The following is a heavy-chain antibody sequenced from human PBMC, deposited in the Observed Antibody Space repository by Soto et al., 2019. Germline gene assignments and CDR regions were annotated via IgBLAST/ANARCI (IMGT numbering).Heavy chain of an antibody. V-gene: IGHV1-2*04. CDR2: INPNSGGT. CDR1: GYTFTGYY. J-gene: IGHJ6*02. CDR3: ARGSSYYYYGMDV. Sequence: ASVKVSCKASGYTFTGYYMHWVRQAPGQGLEWMGWINPNSGGTNYAQKFQGWVTMTRDTSISTAYMELSRLRSDDTAVYYCARGSSYYYYGMDVWGQGTRVTVSS. D-gene: IGHD2-2*01.